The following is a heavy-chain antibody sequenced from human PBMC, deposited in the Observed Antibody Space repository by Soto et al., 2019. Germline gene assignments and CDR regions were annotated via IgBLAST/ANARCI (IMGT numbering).Heavy chain of an antibody. CDR3: TTALTTVTTLGY. Sequence: EVQLVESGGGLVKPGGSLRLSCGVSGFTSSNAWMSWVRQAPGKGLEWVGRIKRTTDGGTTDYASPVKGRFTISRDDSKNTLYLQMNSLKTDDTAVYYCTTALTTVTTLGYWGQGTLVTVSS. CDR2: IKRTTDGGTT. J-gene: IGHJ4*02. V-gene: IGHV3-15*01. CDR1: GFTSSNAW. D-gene: IGHD4-17*01.